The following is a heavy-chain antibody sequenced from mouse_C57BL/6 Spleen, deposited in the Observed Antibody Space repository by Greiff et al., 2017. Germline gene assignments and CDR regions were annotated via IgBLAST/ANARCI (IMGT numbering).Heavy chain of an antibody. CDR1: GYTFTSYG. CDR2: IYPRSGNT. Sequence: VQLQQSGAELARPGASVKLSCKASGYTFTSYGISWVKQRTGQGLEWIGEIYPRSGNTYYNEKFKGKATLTADKSSSTAYMELRSLTSEDSAVYFCARGDGFKAYWGQGTLVTVSA. CDR3: ARGDGFKAY. V-gene: IGHV1-81*01. D-gene: IGHD3-3*01. J-gene: IGHJ3*01.